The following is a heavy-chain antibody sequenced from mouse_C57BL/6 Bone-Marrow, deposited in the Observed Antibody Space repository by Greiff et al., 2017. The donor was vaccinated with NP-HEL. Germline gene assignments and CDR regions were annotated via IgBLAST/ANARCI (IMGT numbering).Heavy chain of an antibody. CDR3: AREYYYGSSFAY. D-gene: IGHD1-1*01. CDR2: IHPNSGST. J-gene: IGHJ3*01. V-gene: IGHV1-64*01. Sequence: VQLQHPGAELVKPGASVKLSCKASGYTFTSYWMHWVKQRPGQGLEWIGMIHPNSGSTNYNEKFKSKATLTVDKSSSTAYMQLSSLTSEDSAVYYCAREYYYGSSFAYWGQGTLVTVSA. CDR1: GYTFTSYW.